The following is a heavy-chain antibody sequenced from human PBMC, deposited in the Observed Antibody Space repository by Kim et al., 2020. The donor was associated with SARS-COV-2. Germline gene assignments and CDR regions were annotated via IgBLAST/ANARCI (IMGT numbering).Heavy chain of an antibody. J-gene: IGHJ6*02. V-gene: IGHV3-21*01. Sequence: GGSLRLSCAASGFTFSSYSMNWVRQAPGKGLEWVSSISSSSSYIYYADSVKGRFTISRDNAKNSLYLQINSLRAEDTAVYYWARGAEAETIFGVVNQNRYHYYGMDVWGQGTTVTVSS. CDR3: ARGAEAETIFGVVNQNRYHYYGMDV. D-gene: IGHD3-3*01. CDR2: ISSSSSYI. CDR1: GFTFSSYS.